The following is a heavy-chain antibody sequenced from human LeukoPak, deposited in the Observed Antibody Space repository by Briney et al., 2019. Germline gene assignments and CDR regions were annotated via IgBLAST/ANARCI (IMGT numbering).Heavy chain of an antibody. Sequence: QPGGSLRLSCAASGFTVSSNYMSWVRQAPGKGLEWVSVIYSGGSTYYADSVKGRFTISRDNSKNTLYLQMNSLRAEDTAVYYCAGQTLYDILTGFGEYWGQGTLVTVSS. V-gene: IGHV3-66*04. CDR2: IYSGGST. CDR3: AGQTLYDILTGFGEY. CDR1: GFTVSSNY. J-gene: IGHJ4*02. D-gene: IGHD3-9*01.